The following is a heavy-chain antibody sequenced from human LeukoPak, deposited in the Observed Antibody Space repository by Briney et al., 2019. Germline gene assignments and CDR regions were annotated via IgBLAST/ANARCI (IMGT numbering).Heavy chain of an antibody. CDR2: INHSGST. CDR3: ARLSSFGSGGSCYDY. D-gene: IGHD2-15*01. V-gene: IGHV4-34*01. CDR1: GFTFSDYY. Sequence: GSLRLSCAASGFTFSDYYWSWIRQPPGKGLEWIGEINHSGSTNYNPSLKSRVTISVDTSKNQFSLKLSSVTAADTAVYYCARLSSFGSGGSCYDYWGQGTLVTVSS. J-gene: IGHJ4*02.